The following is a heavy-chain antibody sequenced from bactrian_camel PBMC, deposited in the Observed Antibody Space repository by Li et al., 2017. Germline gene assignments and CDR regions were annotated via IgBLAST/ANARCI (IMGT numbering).Heavy chain of an antibody. V-gene: IGHV3S53*01. CDR1: GSTGNMYC. Sequence: HVQLVESGGGSVNAGGSLTLSCAASGSTGNMYCMGWFRQPPGKEREDIATIDSGGSTSYADSVKGRFTISRDTAKNTLYLHMSSLKPEDTAMYYCAADRRHYYDDYEYCKGADFGYWGQGTQVTVS. J-gene: IGHJ6*01. CDR3: AADRRHYYDDYEYCKGADFGY. CDR2: IDSGGST. D-gene: IGHD4*01.